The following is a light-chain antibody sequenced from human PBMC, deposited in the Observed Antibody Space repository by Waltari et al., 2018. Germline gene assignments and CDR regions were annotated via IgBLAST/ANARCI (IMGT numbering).Light chain of an antibody. CDR3: TSDGGSSNFYV. CDR2: EVT. Sequence: QSALTQPPSASGSPGQSVTIPCPGTRSDLGAYTSVSGYPQHPGKAPTLMIYEVTKRPSGVPDRFSGSKSGNTASLTVSGLQTEDEADYYCTSDGGSSNFYVFGTGTKVTVL. CDR1: RSDLGAYTS. J-gene: IGLJ1*01. V-gene: IGLV2-8*01.